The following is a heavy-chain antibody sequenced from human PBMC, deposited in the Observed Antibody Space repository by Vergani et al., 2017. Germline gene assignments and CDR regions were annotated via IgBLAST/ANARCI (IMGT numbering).Heavy chain of an antibody. Sequence: QVQLQQWGAGLLKPSETLCLTCAVYGGSFSGYYWSWIRQPPGKGLEWIGEINHSGSTNYNPSLKSRVTISVDTSKNQFSLKLSSVTAADTAVYYCARRRSYYYYYMDVWGKGTTVTVSS. CDR2: INHSGST. CDR3: ARRRSYYYYYMDV. V-gene: IGHV4-34*01. D-gene: IGHD5-24*01. J-gene: IGHJ6*03. CDR1: GGSFSGYY.